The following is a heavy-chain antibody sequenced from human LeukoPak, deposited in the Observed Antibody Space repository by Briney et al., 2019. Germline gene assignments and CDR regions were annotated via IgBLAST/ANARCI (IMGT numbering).Heavy chain of an antibody. CDR3: ARDIQLWLGVGFDY. D-gene: IGHD5-18*01. J-gene: IGHJ4*02. Sequence: SETLSLTCAVSGGSISSSSLYWGWLGHPPGKGLEGFGSIYYSGSTYYNPSLKSRVTISVDTSKNQFSLKLSSVTAADTAVYYCARDIQLWLGVGFDYWGPGPLVTVSS. V-gene: IGHV4-39*07. CDR2: IYYSGST. CDR1: GGSISSSSLY.